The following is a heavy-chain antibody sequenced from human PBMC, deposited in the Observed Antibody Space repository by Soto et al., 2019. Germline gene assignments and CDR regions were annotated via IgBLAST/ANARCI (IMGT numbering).Heavy chain of an antibody. J-gene: IGHJ4*02. D-gene: IGHD2-2*01. CDR1: GFTFSSYA. Sequence: GGSLRLSCAASGFTFSSYAMSWVRQAPGKGLEWVSAISGSGGSTYYADSVKGRFTISRDNSKNTLYLQMNSLRAEDTAVYYCAKDLAQDIVVVPAAMSLDYWGQGTLVTVSS. CDR2: ISGSGGST. V-gene: IGHV3-23*01. CDR3: AKDLAQDIVVVPAAMSLDY.